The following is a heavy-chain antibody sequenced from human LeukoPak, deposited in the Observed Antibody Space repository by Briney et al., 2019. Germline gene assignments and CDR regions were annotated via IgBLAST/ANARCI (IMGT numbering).Heavy chain of an antibody. J-gene: IGHJ4*02. V-gene: IGHV5-51*01. Sequence: GESLKISCKGSGYRFTTHWIGWVRQMPGKGLEWMGIIYPGDSDTRYNPSFQGQVTISADKSISTAYLQWSSLKASDTAMYYCARRFSYGHADYWGQGTLVTVSS. D-gene: IGHD5-18*01. CDR2: IYPGDSDT. CDR3: ARRFSYGHADY. CDR1: GYRFTTHW.